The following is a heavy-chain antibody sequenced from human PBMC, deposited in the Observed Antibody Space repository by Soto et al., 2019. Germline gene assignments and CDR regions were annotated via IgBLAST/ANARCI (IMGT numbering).Heavy chain of an antibody. D-gene: IGHD3-3*02. V-gene: IGHV4-34*01. CDR1: GGSFSGYY. CDR2: INHSGSV. Sequence: QVQLEQWGAGLLKPAETLSLTCGVRGGSFSGYYWTWIRQSPGKGPEWLGEINHSGSVNYNPSLRSRVTISIDTSKNHISLRLSSVTAADTASYFCARTNRIGDPFYQYYMDVWAKGTAVAVS. CDR3: ARTNRIGDPFYQYYMDV. J-gene: IGHJ6*03.